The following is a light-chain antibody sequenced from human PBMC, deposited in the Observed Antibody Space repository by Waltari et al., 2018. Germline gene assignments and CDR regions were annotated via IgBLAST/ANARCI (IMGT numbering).Light chain of an antibody. J-gene: IGKJ2*01. Sequence: DIQMTQSPSSLSAFVGDRVTITCRASQTISSYLNWYQQKPGKAPKLLIYAASSLQSGVPSRFSGSGSETDFTLTISSLQPEDFATYYCQQSYSTPYTFGQGTKLEIK. CDR1: QTISSY. CDR3: QQSYSTPYT. V-gene: IGKV1-39*01. CDR2: AAS.